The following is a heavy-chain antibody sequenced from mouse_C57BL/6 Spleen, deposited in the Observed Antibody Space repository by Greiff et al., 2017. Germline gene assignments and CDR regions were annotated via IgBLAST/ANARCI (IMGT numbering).Heavy chain of an antibody. D-gene: IGHD1-1*01. J-gene: IGHJ3*01. Sequence: QVQLQQSGPELVKPGASVKISCTASGYDFSGSWMNWVKQRPGQGLEWIGRIYPGDGDTKYDGKFQGKATLTADKSSSTAYMQLSRLTSEDSAVYFCARGNYGSWGQGTLVTVSA. CDR3: ARGNYGS. CDR2: IYPGDGDT. V-gene: IGHV1-82*01. CDR1: GYDFSGSW.